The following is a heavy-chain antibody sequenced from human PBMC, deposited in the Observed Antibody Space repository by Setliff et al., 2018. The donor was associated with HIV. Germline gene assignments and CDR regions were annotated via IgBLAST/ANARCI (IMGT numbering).Heavy chain of an antibody. Sequence: PSETLSLTCTVSDASISSHYWSWIRQPPGKGLGWIAYIYYSGSTSYNPSLKSRVTVSIDTSKNQFSLKLSFVTAADTAVYYCARAGYNSRPYYFDYWVQGTLVTVSS. CDR1: DASISSHY. CDR2: IYYSGST. J-gene: IGHJ4*02. V-gene: IGHV4-59*11. D-gene: IGHD6-13*01. CDR3: ARAGYNSRPYYFDY.